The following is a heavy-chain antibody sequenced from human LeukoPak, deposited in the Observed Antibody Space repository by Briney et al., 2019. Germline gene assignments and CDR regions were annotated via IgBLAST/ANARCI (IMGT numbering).Heavy chain of an antibody. CDR3: TRDRSALDT. Sequence: SATLSLTCTVSGASIISYFWTWIRQSPGKGLEWIGYISNIGTTNYNPSLKSRVTIPGDTSKNQFSLKLSYVTAADTAVYYCTRDRSALDTWGQGTMVTVSS. V-gene: IGHV4-59*01. CDR2: ISNIGTT. J-gene: IGHJ3*02. CDR1: GASIISYF.